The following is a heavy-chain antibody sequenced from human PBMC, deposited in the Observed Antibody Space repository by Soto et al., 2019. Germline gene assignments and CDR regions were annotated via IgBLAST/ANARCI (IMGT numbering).Heavy chain of an antibody. CDR3: ARALLQWFPSFAP. CDR2: INPSGGST. J-gene: IGHJ5*02. CDR1: GYTFTSYY. V-gene: IGHV1-46*01. Sequence: ASVKVSCKASGYTFTSYYMHWVRQAPGQGLEWMGIINPSGGSTSYAQKFQGRVTMTRDTSTSTVYMELSSLRSEDAAVYYCARALLQWFPSFAPWGKGTLVPVSS. D-gene: IGHD3-22*01.